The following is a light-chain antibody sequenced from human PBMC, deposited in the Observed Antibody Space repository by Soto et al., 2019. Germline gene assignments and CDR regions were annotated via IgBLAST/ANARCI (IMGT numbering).Light chain of an antibody. V-gene: IGKV3-11*01. CDR1: QSVSSY. Sequence: EIVLTQSPATLSLSPGERATLSCRASQSVSSYLAWYQQKPGQAPRLLIYDASNRATGIPPRFSGSGSGTDFTLNISSLEPEDVAVYYCQQRSNWPPYTFGQGTKLEIK. CDR2: DAS. CDR3: QQRSNWPPYT. J-gene: IGKJ2*01.